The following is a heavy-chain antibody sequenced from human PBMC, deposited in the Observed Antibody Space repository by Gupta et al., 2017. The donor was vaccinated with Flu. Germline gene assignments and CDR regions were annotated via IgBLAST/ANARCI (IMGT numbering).Heavy chain of an antibody. CDR3: ASAKWELLPPDS. V-gene: IGHV1-69*06. CDR1: SYV. J-gene: IGHJ4*02. D-gene: IGHD1-26*01. Sequence: SYVISWVRQAPGQGLEWMGGIVPLFGSGKNAQKFKGRVTLTADKSTGTAYMELSSLRFEDTAVYYCASAKWELLPPDSWGQGTLVTVS. CDR2: IVPLFGSG.